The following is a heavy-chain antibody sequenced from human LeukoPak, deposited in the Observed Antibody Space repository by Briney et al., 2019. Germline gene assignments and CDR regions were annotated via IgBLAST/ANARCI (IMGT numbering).Heavy chain of an antibody. CDR3: ARTYCSGGSCFLVFDY. D-gene: IGHD2-15*01. J-gene: IGHJ4*02. Sequence: SETLSLTCAVYGGSFSGYYWSWIRQPPGKGLEWIGEINHSGSTNYNPSLKSRVTISVDTSKNQFSLKLSSVTAADTAVYYCARTYCSGGSCFLVFDYWGQGTLVTVSS. CDR2: INHSGST. V-gene: IGHV4-34*01. CDR1: GGSFSGYY.